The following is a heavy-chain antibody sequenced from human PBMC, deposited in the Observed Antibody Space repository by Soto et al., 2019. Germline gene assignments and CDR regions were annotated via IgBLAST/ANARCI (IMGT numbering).Heavy chain of an antibody. Sequence: GSLRLSCAASGFAFSTYAMTWVRQAPGKGLEWVSVISGSGGSSYYAASVKGRFTISRDNAKNSLYLQMNSLRAEDTAVYYCARDLLGSAFDIWGQGTMVTVSS. J-gene: IGHJ3*02. CDR2: ISGSGGSS. D-gene: IGHD3-3*02. CDR1: GFAFSTYA. CDR3: ARDLLGSAFDI. V-gene: IGHV3-23*01.